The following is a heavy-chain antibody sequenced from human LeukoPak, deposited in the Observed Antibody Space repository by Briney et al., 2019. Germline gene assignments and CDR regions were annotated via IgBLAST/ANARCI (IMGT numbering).Heavy chain of an antibody. J-gene: IGHJ4*02. V-gene: IGHV4-38-2*02. CDR2: VYYSGST. CDR3: ARVHRGSYYFDY. Sequence: PSETLSLTCTVSGYSISSGYYWGWFRQPPGKGLEWIGSVYYSGSTYYNPSLKSRVTISVDTSKNQFSLTLSSVTAADTAVYYCARVHRGSYYFDYWGQGTLVTVSS. CDR1: GYSISSGYY. D-gene: IGHD3-16*01.